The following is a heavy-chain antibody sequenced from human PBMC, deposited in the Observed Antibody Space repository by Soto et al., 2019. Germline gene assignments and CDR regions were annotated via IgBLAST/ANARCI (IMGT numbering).Heavy chain of an antibody. Sequence: GGSLRLSCAASGFTFSSYSMNWVRQAPGKGLEWVSSISSSSSYIYYADSVKGRFTISRDNAKNSRYLQMNSLRAEDTAVYYCARAPGDFWSIVYYYYMDVWGKGTTVTVSS. CDR3: ARAPGDFWSIVYYYYMDV. V-gene: IGHV3-21*01. J-gene: IGHJ6*03. CDR2: ISSSSSYI. D-gene: IGHD3-3*01. CDR1: GFTFSSYS.